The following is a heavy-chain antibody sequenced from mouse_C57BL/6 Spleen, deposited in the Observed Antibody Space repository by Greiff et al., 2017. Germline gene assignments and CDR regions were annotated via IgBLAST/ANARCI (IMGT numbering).Heavy chain of an antibody. CDR1: GYTFTSYW. V-gene: IGHV1-53*01. J-gene: IGHJ3*01. D-gene: IGHD3-2*02. CDR2: INPSNGGT. Sequence: QVQLQQPGTELAKPGASVKLSCKASGYTFTSYWMHWVKQRPGQGLEWLGNINPSNGGTKYNEKFKSKATLTVDKSSSTASMQLSSLTSEYSAVYDCARASSGYGFADWGQGTLVTVSA. CDR3: ARASSGYGFAD.